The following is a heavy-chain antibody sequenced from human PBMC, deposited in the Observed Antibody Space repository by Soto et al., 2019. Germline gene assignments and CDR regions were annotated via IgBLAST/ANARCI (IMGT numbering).Heavy chain of an antibody. J-gene: IGHJ5*02. CDR1: GGTFSSYA. Sequence: SVKVSCKASGGTFSSYAISWVRQAPGQGLEWMGGIIPIFGTANYAQKFQGRVTITADKSTSTAYMELSSLRSEDTAVYYCARDFGYSYSNWFDPWGQGTLVTVSS. D-gene: IGHD5-18*01. CDR2: IIPIFGTA. V-gene: IGHV1-69*06. CDR3: ARDFGYSYSNWFDP.